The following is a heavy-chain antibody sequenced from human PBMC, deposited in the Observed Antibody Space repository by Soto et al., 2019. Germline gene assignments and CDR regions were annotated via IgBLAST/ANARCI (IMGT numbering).Heavy chain of an antibody. D-gene: IGHD5-12*01. Sequence: QVQLVESGGGVVQPGRSLRLTCAASGYTFRSYGMHWVRQAPGKGLEWVAVTWYDGNNKNYADSVEGRFTISRDNSQNTLYLQMNSLRAEHTAVYYCARDRSGYDQTPDYWGQGTLVTVSS. CDR1: GYTFRSYG. J-gene: IGHJ4*02. V-gene: IGHV3-33*01. CDR2: TWYDGNNK. CDR3: ARDRSGYDQTPDY.